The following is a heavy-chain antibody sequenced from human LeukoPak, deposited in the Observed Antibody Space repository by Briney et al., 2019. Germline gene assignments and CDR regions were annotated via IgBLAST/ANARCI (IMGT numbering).Heavy chain of an antibody. CDR2: IKQDGSEK. CDR1: GFTVSSNY. Sequence: PGGSLRLSCAASGFTVSSNYMSWVRQAPGKGLEWVANIKQDGSEKYYVDSVKGRFTISRDNAKNSLYLQMNSLRAEDTAVYYCARSSKKALDYWGQGTLVTVSS. CDR3: ARSSKKALDY. D-gene: IGHD3-10*01. J-gene: IGHJ4*02. V-gene: IGHV3-7*05.